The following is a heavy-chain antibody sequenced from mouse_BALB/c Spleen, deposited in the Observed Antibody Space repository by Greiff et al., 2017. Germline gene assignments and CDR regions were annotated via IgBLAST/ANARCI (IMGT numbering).Heavy chain of an antibody. CDR1: GFNIKDTY. CDR2: IDPANGNT. Sequence: VQLQQSGAELVKPGASVKLSCTASGFNIKDTYMHWVKQRPEQGLEWIGRIDPANGNTKYDPKFQGKATITADTSSNTAYLQLSSLTSEDTAVYYCAVYYGSRGDFDYWGQGTTLTVSS. J-gene: IGHJ2*01. D-gene: IGHD1-1*01. V-gene: IGHV14-3*02. CDR3: AVYYGSRGDFDY.